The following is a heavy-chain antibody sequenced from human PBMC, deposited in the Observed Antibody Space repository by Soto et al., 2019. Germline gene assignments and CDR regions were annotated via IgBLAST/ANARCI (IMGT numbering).Heavy chain of an antibody. CDR3: ARDKDRLQLGGNYYFILDV. CDR2: IMPVFRRP. J-gene: IGHJ6*02. CDR1: GGTFRTSA. Sequence: QVQLVQSGAEVKKPGSSVKVSCKASGGTFRTSAISWVRQAPGQGLEWVGGIMPVFRRPKYAQNFQDRVTITAEESTSTAYVELNSLRSDDTAVYYCARDKDRLQLGGNYYFILDVWGQGTAVTVSS. V-gene: IGHV1-69*12. D-gene: IGHD1-1*01.